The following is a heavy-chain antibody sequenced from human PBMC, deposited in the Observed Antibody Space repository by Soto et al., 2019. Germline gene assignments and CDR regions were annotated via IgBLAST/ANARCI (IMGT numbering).Heavy chain of an antibody. V-gene: IGHV3-66*04. D-gene: IGHD1-26*01. Sequence: EVQLVESGGGLVQPGGSLRLSCTASGFAVTSSYMGWVRRAPGKGLEWVSSIYSGRDTYYADSVRGRFTSTTDNSMDTLYLQMNSLRVDDTAMYYRARHVGSYWYFDLWGRGTLVTVSS. CDR3: ARHVGSYWYFDL. CDR1: GFAVTSSY. CDR2: IYSGRDT. J-gene: IGHJ2*01.